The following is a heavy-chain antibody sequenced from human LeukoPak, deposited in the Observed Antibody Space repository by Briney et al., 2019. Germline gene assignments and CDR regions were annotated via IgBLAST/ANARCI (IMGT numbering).Heavy chain of an antibody. Sequence: GSLRLSCAASGFTFSSYAMHWVRQAPGKGLEYVSGISSNEGSTYYANSVKGRFTISRDNSKNTLYLQMGSLRAEDMAVYYCARDRDWPDAFDIWGQGTMVTVSS. CDR2: ISSNEGST. CDR1: GFTFSSYA. V-gene: IGHV3-64*01. J-gene: IGHJ3*02. CDR3: ARDRDWPDAFDI. D-gene: IGHD3/OR15-3a*01.